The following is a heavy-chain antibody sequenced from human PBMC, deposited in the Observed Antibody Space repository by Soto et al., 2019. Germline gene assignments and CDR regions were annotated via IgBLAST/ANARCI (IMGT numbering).Heavy chain of an antibody. J-gene: IGHJ4*02. V-gene: IGHV4-59*08. CDR1: GDSISGNY. CDR2: ISYSGNA. Sequence: QVQLQESGPGLVKPSETLSLTCIVSGDSISGNYWSWIRQPPGKGLEYIGYISYSGNANYDPSLKSRVSISLDTPKKYLSLKLSSVTAADTAVYYCERHKSASYSYFDYWSQGTLVAVSS. D-gene: IGHD1-26*01. CDR3: ERHKSASYSYFDY.